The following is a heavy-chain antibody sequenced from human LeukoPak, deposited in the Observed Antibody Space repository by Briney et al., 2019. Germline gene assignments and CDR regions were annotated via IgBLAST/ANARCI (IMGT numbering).Heavy chain of an antibody. D-gene: IGHD2-8*01. CDR1: EGTFSSYA. V-gene: IGHV1-69*13. CDR3: ATSVWPPYYYYYYMDV. Sequence: ASVKVSCKASEGTFSSYAISWVRQAPGQGLEWMGGIIPIFGTANYAQKFQGRVTITADESTSTAYMELSSLRSEDTAVYYCATSVWPPYYYYYYMDVWGKGTTVTVSS. J-gene: IGHJ6*03. CDR2: IIPIFGTA.